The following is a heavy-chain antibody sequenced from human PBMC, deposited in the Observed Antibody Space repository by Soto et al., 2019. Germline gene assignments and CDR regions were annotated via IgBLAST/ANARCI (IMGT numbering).Heavy chain of an antibody. J-gene: IGHJ3*01. CDR1: GFTFSSFA. D-gene: IGHD5-12*01. CDR3: ARGGGGLRGAFDV. CDR2: ISFNGLSQ. V-gene: IGHV3-30*04. Sequence: QEILVESGGGVVQSGTSLRLSCAASGFTFSSFAMHWVRQAPGKGLEWVSVISFNGLSQFYADSVRGRVTVSRDNSKNTLSLQMDSLRPEETAVYSCARGGGGLRGAFDVWGQGTEVSVS.